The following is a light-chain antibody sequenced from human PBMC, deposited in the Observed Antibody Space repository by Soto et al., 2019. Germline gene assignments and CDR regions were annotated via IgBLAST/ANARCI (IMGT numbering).Light chain of an antibody. Sequence: QSVLTQPLSVSASPGQRVTISCSGCSCNIGSNNFAWYQHLPGTAPPRLIFPAGQRPSGGAGRFSASESGTSASLATIGRQSEDEGADYCSAWDTSLNGYVFGLGTKLTVL. V-gene: IGLV1-44*01. CDR1: SCNIGSNN. CDR3: SAWDTSLNGYV. J-gene: IGLJ1*01. CDR2: PAG.